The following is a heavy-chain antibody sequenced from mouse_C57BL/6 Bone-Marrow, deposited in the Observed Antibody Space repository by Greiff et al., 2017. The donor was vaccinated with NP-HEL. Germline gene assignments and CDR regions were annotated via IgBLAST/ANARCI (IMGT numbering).Heavy chain of an antibody. Sequence: QVQLQQSGPGLVAPSQSLSITCTVSGFSLTSYAISWVRQPPGKGLEWLGVIWTGGGTNYNSALKSRLSISKDNSKSQVFLKMTSLQTDDTARYYCARLYYYGSSPFDYWGQGTTLTVSS. CDR3: ARLYYYGSSPFDY. D-gene: IGHD1-1*01. J-gene: IGHJ2*01. CDR1: GFSLTSYA. CDR2: IWTGGGT. V-gene: IGHV2-9-1*01.